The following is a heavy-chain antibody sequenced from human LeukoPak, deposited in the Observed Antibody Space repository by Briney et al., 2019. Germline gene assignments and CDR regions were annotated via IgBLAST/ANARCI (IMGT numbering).Heavy chain of an antibody. CDR3: ARGPYYYCYMDV. CDR2: IYTSGST. V-gene: IGHV4-4*07. Sequence: SETLSLTCTVSGGSIGSYYWSWIRQPAGKGLEWIGRIYTSGSTNYNPSLKSRVTMSVDTSKNQFSLKLSSVTAADTAVYYCARGPYYYCYMDVWGKGTTVTVSS. CDR1: GGSIGSYY. J-gene: IGHJ6*03.